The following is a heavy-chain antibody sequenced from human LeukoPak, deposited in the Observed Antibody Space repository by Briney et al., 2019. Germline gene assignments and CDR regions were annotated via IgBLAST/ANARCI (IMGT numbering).Heavy chain of an antibody. V-gene: IGHV3-23*01. Sequence: GGSLRLSCAASGFTFSSYAMSWVRQAPGKGLEWVSAISGSGGSTYYADSVKGRFTISRDNSKNTLYLQMNSLRAEYTAVYYRAKHPGWPPRTHWGQGTLVTVSS. CDR2: ISGSGGST. CDR3: AKHPGWPPRTH. D-gene: IGHD1-14*01. J-gene: IGHJ4*02. CDR1: GFTFSSYA.